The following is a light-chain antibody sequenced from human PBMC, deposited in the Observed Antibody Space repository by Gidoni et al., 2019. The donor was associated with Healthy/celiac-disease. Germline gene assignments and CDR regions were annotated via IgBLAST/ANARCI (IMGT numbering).Light chain of an antibody. J-gene: IGKJ1*01. CDR2: GAS. V-gene: IGKV3-15*01. Sequence: EIVITQSPATLSGSPGERATLSCRASQSVSSNLAWYQQKPGQAPRLLIYGASTRATGIPARFSGSGSGTEFTLTISSLQPEDFAVYYCQQYNNWPRTFGQGTKVEIK. CDR1: QSVSSN. CDR3: QQYNNWPRT.